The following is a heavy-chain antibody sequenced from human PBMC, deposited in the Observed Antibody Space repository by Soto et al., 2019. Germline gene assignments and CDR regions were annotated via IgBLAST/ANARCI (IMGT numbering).Heavy chain of an antibody. Sequence: ASVKVSCKASGGTFSSYAISWVRQAPGQGLEWMGGIIPIFGTANYAQKFQGRVTITADESTSTAYMERSSLGSEDTAVYYCARSGYCSGGSCSPLAGYWGQGTLVTVSS. CDR2: IIPIFGTA. CDR1: GGTFSSYA. D-gene: IGHD2-15*01. V-gene: IGHV1-69*13. J-gene: IGHJ4*02. CDR3: ARSGYCSGGSCSPLAGY.